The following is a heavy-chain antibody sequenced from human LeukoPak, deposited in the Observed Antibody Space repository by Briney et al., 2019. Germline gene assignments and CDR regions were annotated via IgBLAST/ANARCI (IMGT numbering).Heavy chain of an antibody. CDR1: GFTFDNSA. CDR3: AKGVSSIPVRGPLDY. V-gene: IGHV3-9*01. Sequence: PGGSLRLSCAASGFTFDNSAMYWVRQFPGKGLEWISGISWSSGTIDYASSVKGRFTISRDNAENSLYLQMNSLSTEDTAFYYCAKGVSSIPVRGPLDYWGQGALVTVSS. CDR2: ISWSSGTI. J-gene: IGHJ4*02. D-gene: IGHD6-6*01.